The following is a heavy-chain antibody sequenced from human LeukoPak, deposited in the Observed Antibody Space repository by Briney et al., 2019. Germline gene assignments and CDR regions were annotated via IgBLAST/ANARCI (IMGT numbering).Heavy chain of an antibody. CDR3: ARLPMAMGVFDY. V-gene: IGHV4-39*01. D-gene: IGHD3-10*01. CDR2: IYYSGST. J-gene: IGHJ4*02. Sequence: SETLSLTCAVSGGSINSSSSYYWGWIRQPPGKGLEWIGSIYYSGSTYHNPSLKSRVTISVDASKNQFSLKLSSVTAADTAVYYCARLPMAMGVFDYWGQGTLVTVSS. CDR1: GGSINSSSSYY.